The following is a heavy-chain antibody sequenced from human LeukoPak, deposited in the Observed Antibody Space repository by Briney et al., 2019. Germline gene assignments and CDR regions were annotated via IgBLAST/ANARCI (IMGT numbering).Heavy chain of an antibody. J-gene: IGHJ4*02. CDR3: TRVSWRGEIF. V-gene: IGHV3-48*03. D-gene: IGHD3-3*01. Sequence: GGSLRLSCAASGFTFSSYEMNWVRQAPGKGLEWVSSISRGGSPIFYADSVRGRFTTSRDNAKRSLFLQMTSLRAEDTAVYYCTRVSWRGEIFWGQGTLVSVSS. CDR1: GFTFSSYE. CDR2: ISRGGSPI.